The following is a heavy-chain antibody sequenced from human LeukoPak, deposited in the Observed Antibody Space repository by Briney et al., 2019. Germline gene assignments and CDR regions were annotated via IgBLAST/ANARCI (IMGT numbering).Heavy chain of an antibody. CDR1: GITFSDYY. Sequence: GGSLRLSCTAYGITFSDYYMSWIRQAPGKGLEWVSYISSSSSYTNYADSVKGRFTISRDNAKNSLYLQMNSLRAEDTAVYYCARDTKDGYNFADYWGQGTLVTVSS. D-gene: IGHD5-24*01. J-gene: IGHJ4*02. V-gene: IGHV3-11*05. CDR3: ARDTKDGYNFADY. CDR2: ISSSSSYT.